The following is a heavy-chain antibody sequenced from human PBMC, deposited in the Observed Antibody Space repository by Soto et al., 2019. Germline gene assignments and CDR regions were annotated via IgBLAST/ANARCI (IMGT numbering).Heavy chain of an antibody. V-gene: IGHV3-30-3*01. CDR2: ISYDGSNK. CDR3: ARDVRAGGGDV. Sequence: ESGGGVVQPGRSLRLSCAASGFTFSSYAMHWVRQAPGKGLEWVAVISYDGSNKYYADSVKGRFTISRDNSKNTLYLQMNSLRAEDTAVYYCARDVRAGGGDVWGQGTTVTVSS. CDR1: GFTFSSYA. D-gene: IGHD2-15*01. J-gene: IGHJ6*02.